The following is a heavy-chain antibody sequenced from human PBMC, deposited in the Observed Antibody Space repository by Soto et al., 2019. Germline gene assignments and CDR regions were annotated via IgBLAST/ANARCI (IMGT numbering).Heavy chain of an antibody. D-gene: IGHD6-19*01. J-gene: IGHJ5*02. CDR2: IYQSGVT. CDR3: AGMPYTSGLRFDP. CDR1: GDSYSISTYS. V-gene: IGHV4-30-2*01. Sequence: SETLSLTCNMSGDSYSISTYSWSWIRQPPGKALQWIGFIYQSGVTSYNPSLASRVSISPDRSNNQCSLKLKSVTAADTAVYFCAGMPYTSGLRFDPWGPGTLVTVSS.